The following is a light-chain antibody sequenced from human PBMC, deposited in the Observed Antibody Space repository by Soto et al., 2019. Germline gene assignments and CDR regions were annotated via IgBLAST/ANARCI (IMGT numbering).Light chain of an antibody. CDR1: QTIISW. V-gene: IGKV3-11*01. CDR3: HQRQSWPRT. Sequence: TQSPSTLSGSVGDRVTITCRASQTIISWLAWYQHRPGQAPRLLIYQTSIRAAGIPARFSASGSGTDFTLTISDVQPEDFALYYCHQRQSWPRTFGQGTKVDIK. CDR2: QTS. J-gene: IGKJ1*01.